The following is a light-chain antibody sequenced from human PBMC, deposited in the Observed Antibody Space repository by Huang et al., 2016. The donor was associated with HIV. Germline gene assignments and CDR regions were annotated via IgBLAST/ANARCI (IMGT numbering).Light chain of an antibody. V-gene: IGKV2-40*01. CDR2: TLS. Sequence: DIVMTQTPLSLPVTPGEPASISCNASQSLLHNDDGNTYLDWYLQKPGQSPHLLIYTLSLRASGVPDRVSGNGSGTHFTLKISRVEAEDIGVYYCMQRLEFPYTFGQGTKLQIK. J-gene: IGKJ2*01. CDR1: QSLLHNDDGNTY. CDR3: MQRLEFPYT.